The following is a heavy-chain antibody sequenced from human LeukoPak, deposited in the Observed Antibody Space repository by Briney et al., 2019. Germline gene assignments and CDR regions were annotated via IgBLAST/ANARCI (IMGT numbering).Heavy chain of an antibody. CDR2: ISGYNGNT. CDR1: GYTFTSYG. V-gene: IGHV1-18*01. Sequence: GASVRISCKASGYTFTSYGISWVRQAPGQGLEWMGWISGYNGNTNYAQKLQGRVTMTTDTSTSTAYMELRSPRSDDTAVYYCARDSSSWYFPHFDYWGQGTLVTVSS. CDR3: ARDSSSWYFPHFDY. D-gene: IGHD6-13*01. J-gene: IGHJ4*02.